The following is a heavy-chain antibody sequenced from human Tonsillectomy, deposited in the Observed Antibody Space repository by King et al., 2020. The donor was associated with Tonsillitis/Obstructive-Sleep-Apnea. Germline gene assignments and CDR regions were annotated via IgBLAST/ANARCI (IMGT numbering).Heavy chain of an antibody. J-gene: IGHJ4*02. D-gene: IGHD4-23*01. CDR3: ARHPSTTVVPFDY. CDR1: GGSISSSSYY. V-gene: IGHV4-39*01. CDR2: IYYSGST. Sequence: QLQESGPGLVKPSETLSLTCPVSGGSISSSSYYWGWIRRPPGKGLEWIGSIYYSGSTYYNPSLKSRVTISVDTSKNQFSLKLSSVTAADMAVYYCARHPSTTVVPFDYWGQGTLVTVSS.